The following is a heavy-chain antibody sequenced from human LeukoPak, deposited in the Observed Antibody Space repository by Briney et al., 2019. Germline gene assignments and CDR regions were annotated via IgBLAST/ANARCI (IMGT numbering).Heavy chain of an antibody. CDR3: ARDGSWGWAQYDH. V-gene: IGHV3-53*01. J-gene: IGHJ4*02. CDR1: GFNVSSNY. CDR2: IYSGGST. Sequence: GGSLRLSCAASGFNVSSNYMSWVRQAPGKGLEWVSVIYSGGSTYYADSVKGRFTISRDNSKSTLDLQMNSLRAEDTALYYCARDGSWGWAQYDHWGQGILVTVSS. D-gene: IGHD5-24*01.